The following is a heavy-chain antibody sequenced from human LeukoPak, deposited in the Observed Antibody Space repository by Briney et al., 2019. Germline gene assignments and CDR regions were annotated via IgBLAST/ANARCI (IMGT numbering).Heavy chain of an antibody. CDR2: IYHSGST. CDR1: GYSISSGYY. Sequence: SETLSLTCTVSGYSISSGYYWGWIRQPPGKGLEWIGSIYHSGSTYYNPSLKSRVTISVDTSENQFSLKLSSVTAADTAVYYCARSSEGRYYYDSSGFSYYYYYMDVWGEGTTVTISS. D-gene: IGHD3-22*01. V-gene: IGHV4-38-2*02. J-gene: IGHJ6*03. CDR3: ARSSEGRYYYDSSGFSYYYYYMDV.